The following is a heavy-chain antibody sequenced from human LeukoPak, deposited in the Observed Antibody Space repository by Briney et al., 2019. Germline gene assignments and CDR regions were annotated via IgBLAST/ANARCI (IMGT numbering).Heavy chain of an antibody. Sequence: ASVTVSFTASGYTFTGYYIHWVRHAPGHGLEWMGCINPNSGGTDYAQKFHGRVTMTRDTSISTAYMELSRLKSDDTAVYYCARDFPRLVGRRVFDYWGQGTLVTVSS. CDR3: ARDFPRLVGRRVFDY. J-gene: IGHJ4*02. D-gene: IGHD3-16*01. V-gene: IGHV1-2*02. CDR1: GYTFTGYY. CDR2: INPNSGGT.